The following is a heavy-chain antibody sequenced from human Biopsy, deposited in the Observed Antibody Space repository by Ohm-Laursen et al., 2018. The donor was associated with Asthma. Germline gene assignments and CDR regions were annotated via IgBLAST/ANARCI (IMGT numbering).Heavy chain of an antibody. V-gene: IGHV4-59*01. CDR2: IHYSGST. CDR1: GVSIRSYY. D-gene: IGHD2-15*01. CDR3: AGFCSGGNCPDH. J-gene: IGHJ4*02. Sequence: PSETLSLTCTVSGVSIRSYYWTWIPPPPGQGLEWIGNIHYSGSTYSNPSLKSRVTISVDTSKKQIPLRLSSVIAADTAVYYCAGFCSGGNCPDHWGQGTLVTVSS.